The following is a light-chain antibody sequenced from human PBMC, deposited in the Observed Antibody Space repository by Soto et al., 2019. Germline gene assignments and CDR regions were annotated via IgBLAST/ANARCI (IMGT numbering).Light chain of an antibody. V-gene: IGKV1-17*01. CDR1: QGIRNG. J-gene: IGKJ2*01. Sequence: DIQMTQSPSSLSASVGDRVTITCRASQGIRNGLGWYQQKPGKAPKRLIYAASSLQSGVPSRFSGSGSGTEFTRTISSLQLEDFATYYCLQHNTYPFTFGQGTKLEIK. CDR3: LQHNTYPFT. CDR2: AAS.